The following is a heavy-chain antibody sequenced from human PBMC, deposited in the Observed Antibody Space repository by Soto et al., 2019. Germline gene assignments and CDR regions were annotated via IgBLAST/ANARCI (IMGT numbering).Heavy chain of an antibody. CDR1: GFTLSSYA. V-gene: IGHV3-23*01. Sequence: GGSLRGSFAASGFTLSSYAMSWVRQAPGKVLELVSAISGSGDSAYDADSVKGRFTISRDNSKNTMYLQMTSLRADDTAVYYCAEAPSDWDGMDVWGQATTVNVSS. D-gene: IGHD6-19*01. CDR3: AEAPSDWDGMDV. CDR2: ISGSGDSA. J-gene: IGHJ6*02.